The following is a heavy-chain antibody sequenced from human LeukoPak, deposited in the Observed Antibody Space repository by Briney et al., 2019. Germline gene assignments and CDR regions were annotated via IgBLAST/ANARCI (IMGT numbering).Heavy chain of an antibody. Sequence: SETLSLTCTVSGGSISNYYWSWIRQPAGKGLEWIGRIYTSGSTNYNPSLKSRVTISVDTSKNQFSLKLSSVTAADTAVYYCARALYYYGSGTASYAFDIWGQGTMVTVSS. CDR3: ARALYYYGSGTASYAFDI. CDR2: IYTSGST. CDR1: GGSISNYY. D-gene: IGHD3-10*01. J-gene: IGHJ3*02. V-gene: IGHV4-4*07.